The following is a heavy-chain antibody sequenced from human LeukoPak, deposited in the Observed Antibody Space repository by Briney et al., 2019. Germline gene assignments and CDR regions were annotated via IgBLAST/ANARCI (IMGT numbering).Heavy chain of an antibody. CDR3: AKGSPNTALSDY. D-gene: IGHD3-10*01. J-gene: IGHJ4*02. V-gene: IGHV3-23*01. CDR1: GFTFSSYA. Sequence: PGGSLRLSCAASGFTFSSYAMSWVRQAPGKGPEWVSGISGSGGTTYYADSAKGRFTISRDNSKNTLYLQMSSLRAEDTAVYYCAKGSPNTALSDYWGQGTLVTVSS. CDR2: ISGSGGTT.